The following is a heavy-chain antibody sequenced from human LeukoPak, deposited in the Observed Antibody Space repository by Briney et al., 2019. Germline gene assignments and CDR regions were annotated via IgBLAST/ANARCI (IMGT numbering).Heavy chain of an antibody. CDR3: ARARCPDFWSGCLYYYYYMDV. Sequence: GASVKVSCKASGYTFTSYGISWVRQAPGQGLEWMGWINPLSGVTNHAQKFQGRVTMTRDTSISTAYMELSRLRFDDTAVYYCARARCPDFWSGCLYYYYYMDVWGKGTTVTVSS. CDR2: INPLSGVT. CDR1: GYTFTSYG. D-gene: IGHD3-3*01. J-gene: IGHJ6*03. V-gene: IGHV1-2*02.